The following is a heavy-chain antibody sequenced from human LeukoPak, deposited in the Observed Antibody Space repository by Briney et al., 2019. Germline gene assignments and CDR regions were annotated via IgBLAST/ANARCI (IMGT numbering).Heavy chain of an antibody. J-gene: IGHJ4*02. CDR2: ISAYNGNT. CDR3: ARDRSGLLWFGELFPFDY. CDR1: GYTFTSYG. V-gene: IGHV1-18*01. D-gene: IGHD3-10*01. Sequence: ASVKVSCKASGYTFTSYGISWVRQAPGQGLEWMGWISAYNGNTNYAQKLQGRVTMTTDTSTSTAYMELRSLRSDDTAVYHCARDRSGLLWFGELFPFDYWGQGTLVTVSS.